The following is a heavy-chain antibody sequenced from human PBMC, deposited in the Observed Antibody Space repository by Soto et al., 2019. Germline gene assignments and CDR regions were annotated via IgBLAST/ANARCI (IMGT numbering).Heavy chain of an antibody. CDR3: TGRLGYYTRYTYYYGMDV. V-gene: IGHV4-31*03. J-gene: IGHJ6*02. Sequence: SETLSLTCTVSGGSISSGGYYWSWIRQHPGKGLEWIGYIYYSGSTYYNPSLKSRVTISVDTSKNQFSLKPSSVTAADTAVYYCTGRLGYYTRYTYYYGMDVWGQGTTVTSP. D-gene: IGHD3-3*01. CDR2: IYYSGST. CDR1: GGSISSGGYY.